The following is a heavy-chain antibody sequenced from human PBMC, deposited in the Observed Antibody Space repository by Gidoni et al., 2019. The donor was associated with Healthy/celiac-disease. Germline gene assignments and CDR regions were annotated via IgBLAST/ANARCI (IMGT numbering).Heavy chain of an antibody. J-gene: IGHJ6*02. V-gene: IGHV4-39*01. CDR1: GGSISSRPSS. CDR2: IYYSGSI. D-gene: IGHD1-26*01. Sequence: QLQLQESGTGLVQPSVTLSLSCTVSGGSISSRPSSSSWIRQTPGKGLEWIGSIYYSGSIYYNPSLKSRVTISVDTYKNQFSLKLSTVTAAETAVYYCARNPRQYSPHDYYYGMDVWGQGTTVTVSS. CDR3: ARNPRQYSPHDYYYGMDV.